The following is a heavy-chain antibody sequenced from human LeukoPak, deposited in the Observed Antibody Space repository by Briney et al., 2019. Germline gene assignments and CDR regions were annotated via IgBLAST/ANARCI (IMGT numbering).Heavy chain of an antibody. Sequence: PGRSLRLSCAASGFTFSSYAMHWVRQAPGKGLEWVAVISYDGSNKYYADSVKGRFTISRDNSKNTLYLQMNSLRAEDTAVYYCARDGPKVVRGVINYYNYYGMDVWGKGTTVTVSS. V-gene: IGHV3-30*04. J-gene: IGHJ6*04. CDR3: ARDGPKVVRGVINYYNYYGMDV. CDR1: GFTFSSYA. CDR2: ISYDGSNK. D-gene: IGHD3-10*02.